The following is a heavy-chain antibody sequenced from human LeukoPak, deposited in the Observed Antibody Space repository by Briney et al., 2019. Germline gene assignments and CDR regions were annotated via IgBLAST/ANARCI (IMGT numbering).Heavy chain of an antibody. D-gene: IGHD3-3*01. CDR2: IDFSGSTI. V-gene: IGHV3-48*04. CDR3: ARGFGLAYYYYSMDV. J-gene: IGHJ6*03. Sequence: GGSLRLSCAASGFTFSSYGMNWVRQAPGKGLEWVSYIDFSGSTIYYADSVKGRFTISRDNARNSPYLQMNSLRAEDTAVYYCARGFGLAYYYYSMDVWGKGTTVTISS. CDR1: GFTFSSYG.